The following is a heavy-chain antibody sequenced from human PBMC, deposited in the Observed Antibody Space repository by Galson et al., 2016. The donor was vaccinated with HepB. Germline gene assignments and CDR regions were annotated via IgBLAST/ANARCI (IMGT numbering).Heavy chain of an antibody. Sequence: SLRLSCAASGFSISSYWMSWVRQAPGKGLEWVATMNQDGSVKFYVDSVKGRFTISRDNDKNSLHVQMNILRAEDTAVYYCARDMTKVTTSCPDDLIYHYYGMDVWGQGTTVTVSS. D-gene: IGHD4-17*01. V-gene: IGHV3-7*03. J-gene: IGHJ6*02. CDR2: MNQDGSVK. CDR1: GFSISSYW. CDR3: ARDMTKVTTSCPDDLIYHYYGMDV.